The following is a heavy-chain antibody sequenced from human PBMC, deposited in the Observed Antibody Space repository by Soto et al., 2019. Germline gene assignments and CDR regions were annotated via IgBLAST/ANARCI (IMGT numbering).Heavy chain of an antibody. J-gene: IGHJ1*01. Sequence: GGSLRLSCTASGFTFGDYAMSWFRQAPGKGLEWVGFIRSKAYGGTTEYAASVKGRFTISRDDSKSIAYLQINSLKTEDTAVYYCTRELLRSGWPEYFQHWGQGTWSPSPQ. CDR3: TRELLRSGWPEYFQH. V-gene: IGHV3-49*03. CDR1: GFTFGDYA. CDR2: IRSKAYGGTT. D-gene: IGHD6-19*01.